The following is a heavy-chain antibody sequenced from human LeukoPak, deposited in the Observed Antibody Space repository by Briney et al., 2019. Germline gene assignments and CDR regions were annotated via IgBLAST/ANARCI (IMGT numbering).Heavy chain of an antibody. Sequence: PGGSLRLSCAASGFSVSVNYMSWVRQAPGKGLEWVSVIYSGGSTDYADSVKGRFTISRDNSENTLYLQMNSLRAEDTAVYYCARDRSDDSRWYVGSHWGQGTLVTVSS. CDR3: ARDRSDDSRWYVGSH. J-gene: IGHJ4*02. V-gene: IGHV3-53*01. CDR1: GFSVSVNY. CDR2: IYSGGST. D-gene: IGHD6-13*01.